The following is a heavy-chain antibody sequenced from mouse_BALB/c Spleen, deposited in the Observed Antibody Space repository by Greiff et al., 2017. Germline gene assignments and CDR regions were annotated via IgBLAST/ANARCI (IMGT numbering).Heavy chain of an antibody. CDR3: ARKYGNLAWFAY. Sequence: VQLQQSGAELVRPGVSVKISCKGSGYTFTDYAMHWVKQSHAKSLEWIGVISTYYGDASYNQKFKGKATMTVDKSSSTAYMELARLTSEDSAIYYCARKYGNLAWFAYWGQGTLVTVSA. CDR2: ISTYYGDA. CDR1: GYTFTDYA. V-gene: IGHV1S137*01. D-gene: IGHD2-10*02. J-gene: IGHJ3*01.